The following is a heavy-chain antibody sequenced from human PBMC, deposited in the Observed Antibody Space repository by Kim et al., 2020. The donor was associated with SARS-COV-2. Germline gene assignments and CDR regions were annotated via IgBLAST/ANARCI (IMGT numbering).Heavy chain of an antibody. CDR3: AKEGVAGTDNWYFDL. J-gene: IGHJ2*01. D-gene: IGHD6-19*01. V-gene: IGHV3-23*01. Sequence: SVKGRFTISRDNAKNTLYLQMNSLRAEDTAVYYCAKEGVAGTDNWYFDLWGRGTLVTVSS.